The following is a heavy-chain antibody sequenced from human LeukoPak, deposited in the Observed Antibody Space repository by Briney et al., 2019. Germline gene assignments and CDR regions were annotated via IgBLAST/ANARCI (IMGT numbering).Heavy chain of an antibody. V-gene: IGHV3-21*01. D-gene: IGHD2-21*02. J-gene: IGHJ4*02. CDR2: ISRSSTYI. Sequence: PGGSLRLSCAASGFTFISYSLNWVRQAPGKGLEWVSSISRSSTYIYYADSVKGRFTISRDNAKNSLFLQMNSLRAEDTAVYYCASRRTAYCGGDCPEGYWGQGTLVTVSS. CDR1: GFTFISYS. CDR3: ASRRTAYCGGDCPEGY.